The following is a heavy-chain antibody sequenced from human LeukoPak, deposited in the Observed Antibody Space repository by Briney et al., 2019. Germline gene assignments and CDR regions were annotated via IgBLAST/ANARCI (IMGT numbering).Heavy chain of an antibody. V-gene: IGHV4-39*02. CDR1: GFAFSSYSMN. J-gene: IGHJ4*02. CDR2: ISYSGNT. CDR3: ARRNLKYYFGSGRFFDY. Sequence: GSLRLSCAAPGFAFSSYSMNWVRQAPGKGLEWIGSISYSGNTYYNPSLKSRVIISADTSKNHLSLRLSSVTAADTAVYYCARRNLKYYFGSGRFFDYWGQGTLVTVSS. D-gene: IGHD3-10*01.